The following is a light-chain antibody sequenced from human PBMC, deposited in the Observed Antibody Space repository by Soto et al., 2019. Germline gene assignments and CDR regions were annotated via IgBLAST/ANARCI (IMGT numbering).Light chain of an antibody. Sequence: IVVTQSPLSLPVTPGETASISCRSNQSLLHVNGYSYLDWYLQKPGQSPQLLIYLGSNRASGVPDRFSGSGSDTEFTLTVSRVEAEDVGFYYCMQALQTPPTFGQGTKVEIK. CDR3: MQALQTPPT. CDR1: QSLLHVNGYSY. CDR2: LGS. V-gene: IGKV2-28*01. J-gene: IGKJ1*01.